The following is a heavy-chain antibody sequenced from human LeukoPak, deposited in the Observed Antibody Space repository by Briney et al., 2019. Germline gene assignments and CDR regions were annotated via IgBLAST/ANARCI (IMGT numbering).Heavy chain of an antibody. CDR2: IWDDGSEK. V-gene: IGHV3-33*01. CDR3: ARDGNFGYDAFDI. CDR1: GFTSSSYG. Sequence: PGGSLRLSCAASGFTSSSYGMHWVRPAPGKGREWVAVIWDDGSEKYYADSVKGRFSISRDNSENTLSLQVNSLRAEDTAVYYCARDGNFGYDAFDIWGQGTMVTVSS. J-gene: IGHJ3*02. D-gene: IGHD3-10*01.